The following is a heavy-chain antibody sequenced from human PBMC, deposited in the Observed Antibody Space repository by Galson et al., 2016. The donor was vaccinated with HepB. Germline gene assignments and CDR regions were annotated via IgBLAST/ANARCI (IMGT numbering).Heavy chain of an antibody. CDR3: ASPKVGARYTTVDF. D-gene: IGHD1-26*01. CDR1: SDSVTRNTYY. J-gene: IGHJ4*01. V-gene: IGHV4-39*01. CDR2: MYYSGSA. Sequence: SETLSLTCSVSSDSVTRNTYYWGWIRQPPGKGLEWIGSMYYSGSAYYNPSFKSRVTISLDTSKNQFSLKLTSVTAADTAVYYCASPKVGARYTTVDFWGHGTLVTVSS.